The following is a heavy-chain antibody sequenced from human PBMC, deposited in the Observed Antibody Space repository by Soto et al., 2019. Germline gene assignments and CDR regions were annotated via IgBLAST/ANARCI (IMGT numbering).Heavy chain of an antibody. CDR3: ARDLGYCSGGSCLDYYYYGMDV. J-gene: IGHJ6*02. Sequence: ASVKVSCKASGYTFTAYAMHWVRHAPRQGLEWLGWSNPNSGGTNYAQKFQGWVTMTRDTSISTAYMELSRLRSDDTAVYYCARDLGYCSGGSCLDYYYYGMDVWGQGTTVTVSS. CDR2: SNPNSGGT. D-gene: IGHD2-15*01. CDR1: GYTFTAYA. V-gene: IGHV1-2*04.